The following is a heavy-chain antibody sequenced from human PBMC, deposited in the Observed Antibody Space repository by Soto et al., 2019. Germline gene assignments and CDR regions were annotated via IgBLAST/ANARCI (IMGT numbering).Heavy chain of an antibody. CDR2: IYYSGST. V-gene: IGHV4-31*11. CDR3: ARGGLWFGELDYYYYGMDV. CDR1: GGSISSGGYS. D-gene: IGHD3-10*01. Sequence: SETLSLTCAVSGGSISSGGYSWSWIRQPPGKGLEWIGYIYYSGSTYYNPSLKSRVTISVDTSKNQFSLKLSSVTAADTAVYYCARGGLWFGELDYYYYGMDVWGQGTTVTVSS. J-gene: IGHJ6*02.